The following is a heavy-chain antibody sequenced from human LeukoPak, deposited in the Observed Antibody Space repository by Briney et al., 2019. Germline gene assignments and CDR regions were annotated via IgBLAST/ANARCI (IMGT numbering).Heavy chain of an antibody. J-gene: IGHJ3*01. Sequence: SQTLSLTCAISGDSVSSNGVAWNWIRQSPSRGLEWLGRTYYSSKWYDEYADSVKSRTTINPDTSKNQFSPQLNSVTPEDTAVYYCARGKYSAFDVWGQGTEVTVSS. V-gene: IGHV6-1*01. CDR2: TYYSSKWYD. CDR1: GDSVSSNGVA. D-gene: IGHD5-12*01. CDR3: ARGKYSAFDV.